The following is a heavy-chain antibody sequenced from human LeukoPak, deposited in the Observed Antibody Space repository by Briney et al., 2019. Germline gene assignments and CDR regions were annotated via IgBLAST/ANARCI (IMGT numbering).Heavy chain of an antibody. CDR2: IYYTGST. V-gene: IGHV4-59*08. Sequence: SETLSLTCTVSGSSISSYYWSWVRQPPGKGLEYIGYIYYTGSTNSSPSLKSRVTISVDTSKDQFSLKLNSVTAADTAVYYCARHPIFGGTNVYAFDYWGQGTLVTVSS. CDR3: ARHPIFGGTNVYAFDY. CDR1: GSSISSYY. J-gene: IGHJ4*02. D-gene: IGHD2-8*01.